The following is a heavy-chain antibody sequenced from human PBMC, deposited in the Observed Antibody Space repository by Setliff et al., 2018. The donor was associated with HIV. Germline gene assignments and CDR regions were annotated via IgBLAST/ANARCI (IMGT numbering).Heavy chain of an antibody. Sequence: ASVMVSCKASGFSFNAFYMHWVRQAPGQGLEYMGWINPNSGGTNYAQKFQGWVTMTSDSSISTAYMELSRLKSDDTAVYYCARVEGYCDGVSCYSDYYGMDVWGQGTTVTVSS. CDR3: ARVEGYCDGVSCYSDYYGMDV. J-gene: IGHJ6*02. CDR2: INPNSGGT. V-gene: IGHV1-2*04. D-gene: IGHD2-15*01. CDR1: GFSFNAFY.